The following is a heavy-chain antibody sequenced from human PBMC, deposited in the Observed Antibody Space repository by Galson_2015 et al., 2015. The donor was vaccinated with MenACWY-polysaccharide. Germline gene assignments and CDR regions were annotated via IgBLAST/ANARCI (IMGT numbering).Heavy chain of an antibody. J-gene: IGHJ5*02. CDR3: AKDSTDFWSVAGRFDH. V-gene: IGHV3-23*01. CDR1: GFTFSSYW. CDR2: IRRSGTNT. Sequence: SLRLSCAASGFTFSSYWMHWVRQVPGKGLEWVSRIRRSGTNTYYADSVKGRFTISRDNSKNTLYLQMNSLRAEDAAVYYCAKDSTDFWSVAGRFDHWGQGTLVTVSS. D-gene: IGHD3-3*01.